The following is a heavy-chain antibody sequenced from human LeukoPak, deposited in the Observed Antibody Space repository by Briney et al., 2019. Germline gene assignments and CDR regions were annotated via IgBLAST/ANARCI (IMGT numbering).Heavy chain of an antibody. CDR3: AREIVGGFNPGAY. CDR1: PDSTTSNF. Sequence: SETLSLTCTVSPDSTTSNFWSWVRQPPGKGLEWIGEIHRSGSTNYNPSLQSRVTISIDRSKNQIALELSSVTAADMAVYYCAREIVGGFNPGAYWGQGTLVTVSS. D-gene: IGHD1-14*01. CDR2: IHRSGST. J-gene: IGHJ4*02. V-gene: IGHV4-4*02.